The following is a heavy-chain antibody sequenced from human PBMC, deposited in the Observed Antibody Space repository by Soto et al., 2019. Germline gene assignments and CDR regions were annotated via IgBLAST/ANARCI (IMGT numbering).Heavy chain of an antibody. J-gene: IGHJ4*02. V-gene: IGHV3-23*01. CDR2: ISGGGGST. CDR3: AKNQGEQLAVDY. D-gene: IGHD6-6*01. CDR1: GFTFSAYA. Sequence: PGGSLRLSCAASGFTFSAYAMSWVRQAPGKGLEWVSGISGGGGSTYYADSVKGRFTISRDNSKNTLYLQMNSLRAEDRAVYYYAKNQGEQLAVDYWGQGTPVTVSS.